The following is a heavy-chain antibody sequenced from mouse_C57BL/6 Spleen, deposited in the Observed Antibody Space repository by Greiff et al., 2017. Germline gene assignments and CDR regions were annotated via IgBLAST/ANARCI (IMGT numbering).Heavy chain of an antibody. V-gene: IGHV1-82*01. Sequence: QVQLQQSGPELVKPGASVKISCKASGYTFSSSWMNWVKQRPGKGLEWIGRIYPGDGDTNYNGKFKGKATLTADKSSSTAYMQLSSLTSEDSAVYFCAREDYYGIYFDYWGQGTTLTVSS. D-gene: IGHD1-1*01. CDR2: IYPGDGDT. CDR3: AREDYYGIYFDY. J-gene: IGHJ2*01. CDR1: GYTFSSSW.